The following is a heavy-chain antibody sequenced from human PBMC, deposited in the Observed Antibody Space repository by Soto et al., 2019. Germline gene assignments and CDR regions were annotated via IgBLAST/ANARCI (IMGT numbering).Heavy chain of an antibody. V-gene: IGHV3-23*01. J-gene: IGHJ6*02. CDR2: IDDSGAGR. CDR1: GFSFDNYP. D-gene: IGHD3-10*02. Sequence: EVQLLESGGGLVQPGGSLRLSCTASGFSFDNYPMSWFRQAPGEGLQWVSTIDDSGAGRYYADSVKGRFTISRDNSKDTLYLQMSRLRADYTAVYHCGKHAPYVVFEKTRSPGVDVWGQGTTVTVSS. CDR3: GKHAPYVVFEKTRSPGVDV.